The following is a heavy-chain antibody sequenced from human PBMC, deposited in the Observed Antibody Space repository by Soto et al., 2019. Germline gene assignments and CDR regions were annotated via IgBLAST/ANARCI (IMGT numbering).Heavy chain of an antibody. V-gene: IGHV4-39*01. CDR1: NGSISTTSYN. CDR3: ARHGSF. CDR2: FYYTGST. J-gene: IGHJ4*01. Sequence: QMQLQESGPGLVKPSETLSLTCTVSNGSISTTSYNWGWIRQSPGKGMEWIGTFYYTGSTSYNQSPKSRGTIAVDPPNTQFPLKLASVTAAESAVYYCARHGSFWGHGTLVIVSS. D-gene: IGHD3-16*02.